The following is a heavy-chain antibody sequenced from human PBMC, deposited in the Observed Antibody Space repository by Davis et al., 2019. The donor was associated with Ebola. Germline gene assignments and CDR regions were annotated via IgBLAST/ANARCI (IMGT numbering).Heavy chain of an antibody. V-gene: IGHV3-7*01. CDR1: GFTSSSYW. D-gene: IGHD3-22*01. J-gene: IGHJ4*02. Sequence: GGSLRLSCAASGFTSSSYWMSWVRQAPGKGLEWVANIKQDGSEKYYVDSVKGRFTISRDNAKNSLYLQMNSLRAEDTAVYYCARVVTMIVVTWGQGTLVTVSS. CDR2: IKQDGSEK. CDR3: ARVVTMIVVT.